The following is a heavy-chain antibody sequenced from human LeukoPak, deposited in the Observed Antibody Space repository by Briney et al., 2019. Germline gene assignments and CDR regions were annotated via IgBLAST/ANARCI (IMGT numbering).Heavy chain of an antibody. CDR2: ISKNADGI. V-gene: IGHV3-23*01. D-gene: IGHD3-10*01. CDR3: ARDGDGYFDY. J-gene: IGHJ4*02. Sequence: GGSLRLSCAASGFSFSSYAMTWVRQAPGKGLEWVSSISKNADGIYYAASVKGRFTISRDNSKNTLYLEMDSLRVEDTAVYYCARDGDGYFDYWGQGTLVTVSS. CDR1: GFSFSSYA.